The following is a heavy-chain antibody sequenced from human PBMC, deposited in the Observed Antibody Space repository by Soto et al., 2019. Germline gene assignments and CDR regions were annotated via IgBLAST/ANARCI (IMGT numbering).Heavy chain of an antibody. J-gene: IGHJ3*02. V-gene: IGHV2-5*01. CDR3: AHTKEYSSSWYGDAFDI. CDR1: GFSLSTSGVG. D-gene: IGHD6-13*01. Sequence: QITLKESGPTLVKPTQTLMLTCTFSGFSLSTSGVGVGWIRQPPGKALGWLALIYWNDDKRYSPPLKSRLTITKDTSKNQVVLTMTNMDPVDTATYYCAHTKEYSSSWYGDAFDIWGQGTMVTVSS. CDR2: IYWNDDK.